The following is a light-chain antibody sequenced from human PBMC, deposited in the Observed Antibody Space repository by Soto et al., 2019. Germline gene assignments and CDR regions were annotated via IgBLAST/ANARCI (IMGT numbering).Light chain of an antibody. Sequence: QSALTQPRSVSGSPGQSVTISCTGTSSDVGGYNYVSWYQHHPGKPPKLIIYDVSKRPSGVPDRFSGSKSGNTASLTISGLQAEDEADYYCCSYVGSYILVFGGGTKLTVL. J-gene: IGLJ2*01. CDR3: CSYVGSYILV. V-gene: IGLV2-11*01. CDR1: SSDVGGYNY. CDR2: DVS.